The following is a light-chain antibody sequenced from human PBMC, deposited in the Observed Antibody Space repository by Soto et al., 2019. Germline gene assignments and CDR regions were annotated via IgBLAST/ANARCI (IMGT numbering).Light chain of an antibody. CDR1: QSLVHSDGNTY. CDR2: KIS. V-gene: IGKV2-24*01. CDR3: LQATQFPWT. J-gene: IGKJ1*01. Sequence: DILVTQTPLSSPFTLGQPSAISCRSSQSLVHSDGNTYLSWLQQRPGQAPRLLLYKISNRVSGVPDRFRGSGAGTDFTLTISRVEVEDVGVYYCLQATQFPWTFGQGTKVDIK.